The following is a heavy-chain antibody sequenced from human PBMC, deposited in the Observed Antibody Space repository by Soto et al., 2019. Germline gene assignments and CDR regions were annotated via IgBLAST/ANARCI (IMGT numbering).Heavy chain of an antibody. D-gene: IGHD6-6*01. V-gene: IGHV3-23*01. CDR3: AKPEEVVRGFDF. J-gene: IGHJ4*02. Sequence: PGGSLRLSCAASGFTFSSYAMSWVRQAPGNGLEWVAAISGTGGAAYYADSVKGRFTISRDNSRNTLFLQMNSLRVDDTAIYYCAKPEEVVRGFDFWGLGTLVTVSS. CDR2: ISGTGGAA. CDR1: GFTFSSYA.